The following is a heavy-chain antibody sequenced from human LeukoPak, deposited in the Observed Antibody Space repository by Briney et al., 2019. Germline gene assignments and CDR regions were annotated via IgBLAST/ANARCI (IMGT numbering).Heavy chain of an antibody. J-gene: IGHJ4*02. CDR2: IYYSGRT. CDR3: ARHYHTSEYYFDY. CDR1: GGSISSSSYY. V-gene: IGHV4-39*01. Sequence: SETLSLTCTVSGGSISSSSYYWGWIRQPPGKGLEWIGSIYYSGRTYYSPSLKSRVTISVDTSKNQFSLKLSSVSAADTAVYYCARHYHTSEYYFDYWGQGTLVTVSS. D-gene: IGHD3-3*01.